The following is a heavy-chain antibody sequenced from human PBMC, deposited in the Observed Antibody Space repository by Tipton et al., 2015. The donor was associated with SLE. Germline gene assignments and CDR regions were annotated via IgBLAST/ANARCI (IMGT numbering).Heavy chain of an antibody. V-gene: IGHV4-39*07. CDR1: GGSISSSSSY. CDR3: AREVGRPGFDY. J-gene: IGHJ4*02. Sequence: TLSLTCTVSGGSISSSSSYWGWIRQPPGKGLEWIGSIYYSGSTYYNPSLKSRVTISVDTSKNQFSLKLSSVTAADTAVYYCAREVGRPGFDYWGQGTLVTVSS. CDR2: IYYSGST. D-gene: IGHD1-26*01.